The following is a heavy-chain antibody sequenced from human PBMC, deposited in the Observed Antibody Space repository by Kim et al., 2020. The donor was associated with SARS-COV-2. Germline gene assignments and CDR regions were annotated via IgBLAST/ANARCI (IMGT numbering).Heavy chain of an antibody. J-gene: IGHJ6*02. CDR2: INHSGST. CDR3: ARKRMVRANPYYYYGMDV. Sequence: SETLSLTCAVYGGSFSGYYWSWIRQPPGKGLEWIGEINHSGSTNYNPSLKSRVTISVDTSKNQFSLKLSSVTAADTAVYYCARKRMVRANPYYYYGMDVWGQGTTVTVSS. D-gene: IGHD3-10*01. V-gene: IGHV4-34*01. CDR1: GGSFSGYY.